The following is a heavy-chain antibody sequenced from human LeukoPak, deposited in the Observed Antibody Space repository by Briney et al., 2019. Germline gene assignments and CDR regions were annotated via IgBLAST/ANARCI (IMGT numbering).Heavy chain of an antibody. V-gene: IGHV1-24*01. CDR1: GYSLRALS. Sequence: ASVKVSCKISGYSLRALSIHWVRQAPGEGLEWMGGIDPQDGETIYAQSFKGRVTITKDTSTDTGYMELRSLRSDDTAVYYCVTDLGRSYFYFDIWGQGTLVIVSS. J-gene: IGHJ4*02. D-gene: IGHD3-10*01. CDR2: IDPQDGET. CDR3: VTDLGRSYFYFDI.